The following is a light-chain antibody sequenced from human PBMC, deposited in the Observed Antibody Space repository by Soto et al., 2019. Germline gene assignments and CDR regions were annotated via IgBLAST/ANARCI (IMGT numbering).Light chain of an antibody. CDR3: ETWDTNLSAVV. J-gene: IGLJ3*02. CDR2: DVT. Sequence: QSVLTQPASVSGSPGQSITISCTGSSSDVGGYNYVSWYQQHPGRAPQLLFYDVTNRPSGVSNRFSGSKSGNTASLTISGLQAEDEADYYCETWDTNLSAVVFGGGTKLTVL. CDR1: SSDVGGYNY. V-gene: IGLV2-14*03.